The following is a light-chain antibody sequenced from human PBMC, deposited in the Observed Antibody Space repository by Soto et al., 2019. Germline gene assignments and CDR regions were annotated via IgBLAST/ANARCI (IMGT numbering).Light chain of an antibody. CDR3: QQLNSYLFT. V-gene: IGKV1-9*01. CDR1: QDISSY. CDR2: GAS. J-gene: IGKJ5*01. Sequence: DIQLTHSPSFLSASVGDRVTITFRASQDISSYLGWYQQKPGEAPKLLIYGASTLQSGVPSRFSGSGSGTEFTLTISSLQPEDFATYYCQQLNSYLFTFGQGTRLEIK.